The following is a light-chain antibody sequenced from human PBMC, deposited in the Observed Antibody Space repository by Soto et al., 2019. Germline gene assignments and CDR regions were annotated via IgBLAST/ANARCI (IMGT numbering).Light chain of an antibody. J-gene: IGLJ2*01. CDR2: EDN. CDR3: QSYDSLVV. Sequence: NFMLTQPHSASESPGKTVTISCTGSSGSIASNYVQWYQQRPGSAPTTVIYEDNQRPSGVPDRFSGSIDSSYNSASLTISGLKTEDETDYYGQSYDSLVVFGGGTKLTVL. V-gene: IGLV6-57*02. CDR1: SGSIASNY.